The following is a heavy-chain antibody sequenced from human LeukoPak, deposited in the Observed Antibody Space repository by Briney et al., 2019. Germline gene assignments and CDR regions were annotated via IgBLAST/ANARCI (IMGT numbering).Heavy chain of an antibody. CDR1: GYTFAGHH. Sequence: ASVKVSCKTSGYTFAGHHIHWVRQAPGQGLEWMGWINPSSGDTKYAQNFQDRGLMSRDTSISTAYMDLSRLSSDDTAIYYCARAGHDSSGYSFRLDYWGQGTLVTVSS. D-gene: IGHD3-22*01. CDR3: ARAGHDSSGYSFRLDY. V-gene: IGHV1-2*02. CDR2: INPSSGDT. J-gene: IGHJ4*02.